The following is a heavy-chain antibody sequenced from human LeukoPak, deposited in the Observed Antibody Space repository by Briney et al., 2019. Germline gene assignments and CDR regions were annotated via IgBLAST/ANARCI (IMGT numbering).Heavy chain of an antibody. CDR2: IYYSGST. D-gene: IGHD3-16*01. V-gene: IGHV4-59*06. Sequence: SETLSLTCTVSGGSISSYYWSWIRQHPGKGLEWIGYIYYSGSTYYNPSLKSRVTISVDTSKNQFSLKLSSVAAADTAVYYCARWGLRGKNHFDYWGQGTLVTVSS. CDR1: GGSISSYY. CDR3: ARWGLRGKNHFDY. J-gene: IGHJ4*02.